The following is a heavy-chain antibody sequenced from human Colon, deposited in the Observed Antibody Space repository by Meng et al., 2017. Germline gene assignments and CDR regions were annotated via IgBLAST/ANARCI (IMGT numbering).Heavy chain of an antibody. D-gene: IGHD3-10*01. CDR3: ARGNGSGAYLIDY. CDR1: GFTFRNFA. J-gene: IGHJ4*02. V-gene: IGHV3-30*04. Sequence: GGSLRLSCAASGFTFRNFAIHWVRQAPGKGLEWVTFVSYDGTNRYADSVKGRFTISRDNSKNTLYLQMNSLRTEDTAVYYCARGNGSGAYLIDYWGQGTRVTVSS. CDR2: VSYDGTNR.